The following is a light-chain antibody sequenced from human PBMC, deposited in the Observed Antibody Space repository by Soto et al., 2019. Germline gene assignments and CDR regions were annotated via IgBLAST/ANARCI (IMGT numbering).Light chain of an antibody. Sequence: DIQMTQSPSTLSASVGDIVSITCRASQSISSWLALYQQKPGKAPKLLIYKASSLESGVPSRFSGSGSGTEFTLTISSLQPDDFATYYCQQYKTYSRTFGQGTTGDIK. V-gene: IGKV1-5*03. CDR1: QSISSW. CDR3: QQYKTYSRT. CDR2: KAS. J-gene: IGKJ1*01.